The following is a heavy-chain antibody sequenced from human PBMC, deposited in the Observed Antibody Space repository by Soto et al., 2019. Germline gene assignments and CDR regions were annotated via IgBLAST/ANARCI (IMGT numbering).Heavy chain of an antibody. V-gene: IGHV4-34*01. Sequence: KPSETLSLTCAVYGGSFNNYYWNWIRQPPGKGLEWIGEINHSGSTNCNPSLKSRVTISVDTSKNQFSLKLSSVTAADTAVYYCARGHATIGSGSYYNNWFDPWGQGTLVTVSS. CDR3: ARGHATIGSGSYYNNWFDP. D-gene: IGHD3-10*01. CDR2: INHSGST. J-gene: IGHJ5*02. CDR1: GGSFNNYY.